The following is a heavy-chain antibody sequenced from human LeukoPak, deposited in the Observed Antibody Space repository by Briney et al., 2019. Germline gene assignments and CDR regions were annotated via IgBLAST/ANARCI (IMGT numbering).Heavy chain of an antibody. V-gene: IGHV5-51*01. CDR2: ICADDSDT. CDR3: ARRGSSNWYFDY. J-gene: IGHJ4*02. CDR1: GYRFTSYW. Sequence: GESLKISCRGSGYRFTSYWIGWVRQMPGKGLEWMGFICADDSDTIYSPSFQGQVTISADKSINTAYLQWSTVKASDTAMYYCARRGSSNWYFDYWGQGTLVTVSS. D-gene: IGHD6-13*01.